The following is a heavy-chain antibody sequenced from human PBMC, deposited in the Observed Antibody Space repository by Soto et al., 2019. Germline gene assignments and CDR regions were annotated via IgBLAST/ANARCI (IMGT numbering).Heavy chain of an antibody. D-gene: IGHD5-12*01. Sequence: GASVKAPGKASGGTFTGYAIGGVRQAPGQGLEWRGGIIPIFGTANYAQKFQGRVTITADESTSTAYMELSSLRSEDTAVYYCARDSLATIGGPVDYYYYGMDVWGQGTTVTVSS. CDR1: GGTFTGYA. J-gene: IGHJ6*02. CDR3: ARDSLATIGGPVDYYYYGMDV. CDR2: IIPIFGTA. V-gene: IGHV1-69*13.